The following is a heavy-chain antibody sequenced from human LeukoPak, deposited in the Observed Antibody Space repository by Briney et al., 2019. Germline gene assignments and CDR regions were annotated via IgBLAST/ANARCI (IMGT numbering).Heavy chain of an antibody. V-gene: IGHV3-23*01. D-gene: IGHD6-13*01. J-gene: IGHJ4*02. CDR2: ISGSGGSA. CDR3: ARPDPDSIAAAGTGDY. Sequence: GGSLRLSCAASGFTFSSYAMSWVRQAPGKGLEWVSAISGSGGSAYYADSVKGRFTISRDNSKNSLYLQMNSLRAEDTAVYYCARPDPDSIAAAGTGDYWGQGILVTVSS. CDR1: GFTFSSYA.